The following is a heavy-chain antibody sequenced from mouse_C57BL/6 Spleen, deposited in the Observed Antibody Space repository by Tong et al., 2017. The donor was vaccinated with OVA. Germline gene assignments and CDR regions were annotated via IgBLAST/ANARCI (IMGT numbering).Heavy chain of an antibody. J-gene: IGHJ2*01. V-gene: IGHV1-53*01. CDR3: ASDYYGGSWGSSFDY. CDR1: GYTFTSYW. CDR2: INPSNGGT. D-gene: IGHD1-1*01. Sequence: VQLQESGTELVKPGASVKLSCKASGYTFTSYWMHWVKQRPGQGLEWMGNINPSNGGTNYNEKFKSKATLTVDKSSSTAYMQLSSLTSEDCALYYGASDYYGGSWGSSFDYFAQGTTLTV.